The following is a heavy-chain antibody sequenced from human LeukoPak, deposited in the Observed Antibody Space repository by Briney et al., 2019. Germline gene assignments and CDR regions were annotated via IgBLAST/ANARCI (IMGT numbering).Heavy chain of an antibody. CDR2: INPSGGST. J-gene: IGHJ6*02. CDR1: GYTFTIYY. Sequence: ASVKVSCKASGYTFTIYYMHWVRQAPGQGLEWMGIINPSGGSTSYAQKFQGRVTMTRDTSTSTVYMELSSLRSEDTAVYYCARDSMATINYYYGMDVWGQGTTVTVSS. CDR3: ARDSMATINYYYGMDV. V-gene: IGHV1-46*01. D-gene: IGHD5-12*01.